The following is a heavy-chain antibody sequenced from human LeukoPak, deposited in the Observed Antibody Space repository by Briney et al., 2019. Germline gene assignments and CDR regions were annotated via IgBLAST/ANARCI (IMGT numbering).Heavy chain of an antibody. CDR1: GYTFTSYD. J-gene: IGHJ6*03. Sequence: ASVKVSCKASGYTFTSYDINWVRQATGQGFEWMGWMNPNSGNTGYAQKFQGRVTMTRNTSISTAYMELSSLRSEDTAVYYCARGPGSSSGHYYYYYYMDVWGKGTTVTVSS. D-gene: IGHD6-6*01. V-gene: IGHV1-8*02. CDR2: MNPNSGNT. CDR3: ARGPGSSSGHYYYYYYMDV.